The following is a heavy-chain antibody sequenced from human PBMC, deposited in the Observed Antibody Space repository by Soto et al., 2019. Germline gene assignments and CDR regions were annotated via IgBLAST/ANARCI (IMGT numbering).Heavy chain of an antibody. V-gene: IGHV3-64*01. CDR3: ARIRRNYGDYDY. CDR2: ITGNGGTT. J-gene: IGHJ4*02. Sequence: EVQLVESGGGLVQPGGSLRLSCAAPGLTFISYQMHWVRQAPGKGLEYVSAITGNGGTTFYANSVKGRFAISRDNSKNTLYLQMGSLRAEDMAVYYCARIRRNYGDYDYWGQGTLVTVSS. CDR1: GLTFISYQ. D-gene: IGHD4-17*01.